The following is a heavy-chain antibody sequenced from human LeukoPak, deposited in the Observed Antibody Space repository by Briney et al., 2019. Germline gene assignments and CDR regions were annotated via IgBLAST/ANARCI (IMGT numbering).Heavy chain of an antibody. CDR1: AFTLSSYW. D-gene: IGHD6-19*01. CDR3: GRGSSVAGNLIDS. J-gene: IGHJ4*02. V-gene: IGHV3-74*01. Sequence: GSLRLSCAASAFTLSSYWMHWVRQALGKGLIWVSRINSDGSITNYADSVKGRFTISRDNAKNTLYLQMNSLRAEDTAVYYCGRGSSVAGNLIDSWGQGTLVTVSS. CDR2: INSDGSIT.